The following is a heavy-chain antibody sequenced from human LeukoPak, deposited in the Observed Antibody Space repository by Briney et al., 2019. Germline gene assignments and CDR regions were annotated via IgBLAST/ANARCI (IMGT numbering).Heavy chain of an antibody. J-gene: IGHJ6*03. Sequence: SQTLSLTCAISGDSVSSNSAAWNWIRQSPSRGLEWLGRTYYRSKWYNDYAVSVKSRITINPDTSKNQFSLQLNSVTPEDTAVYYCARDSIPIFGVVIHYYYYYYMDVWGKGTTVTVSS. D-gene: IGHD3-3*01. CDR2: TYYRSKWYN. V-gene: IGHV6-1*01. CDR3: ARDSIPIFGVVIHYYYYYYMDV. CDR1: GDSVSSNSAA.